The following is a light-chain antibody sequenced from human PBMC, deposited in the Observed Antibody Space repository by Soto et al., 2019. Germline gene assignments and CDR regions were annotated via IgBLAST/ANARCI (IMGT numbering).Light chain of an antibody. CDR2: LNN. J-gene: IGLJ3*02. V-gene: IGLV1-40*01. Sequence: QSVLTQPPSVSGAPGQRVTICCTGSSSNIGAGYDVHWYQQLPGTAPKLLIYLNNNRPSGVPDRFSGSKSGTSASLAITGLQAEDEADYYCQSYDSLSGCWVFGGGTKLTVL. CDR3: QSYDSLSGCWV. CDR1: SSNIGAGYD.